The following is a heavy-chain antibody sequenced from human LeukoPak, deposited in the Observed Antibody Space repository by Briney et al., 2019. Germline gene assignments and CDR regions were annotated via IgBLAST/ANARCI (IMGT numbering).Heavy chain of an antibody. CDR2: ITSSGSTI. J-gene: IGHJ4*02. V-gene: IGHV3-48*04. CDR1: GFNFSTFT. Sequence: GGSLRLSCAASGFNFSTFTMNWVRQAPGKGLEWVSSITSSGSTIFYADSLKGRFTVSRDNAKNSLYLQVYSLTVEDTATYYCARLRTGRFSTSWFDYWGQGSLVTVSS. CDR3: ARLRTGRFSTSWFDY. D-gene: IGHD6-13*01.